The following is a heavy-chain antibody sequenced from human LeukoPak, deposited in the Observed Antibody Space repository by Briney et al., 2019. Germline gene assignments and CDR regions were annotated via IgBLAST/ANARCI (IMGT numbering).Heavy chain of an antibody. J-gene: IGHJ3*02. CDR2: IGGSGGTTT. V-gene: IGHV3-23*01. CDR1: GFTFSSYS. D-gene: IGHD2-21*01. CDR3: TKDVWSSGASHI. Sequence: GGSLRLSCAASGFTFSSYSMNWVRQAPGKGLEWVSGIGGSGGTTTYYADSVKGRFTISRDNSRDTVYLQMNSLRAEDTAIYYCTKDVWSSGASHIWGQGTMVTVSS.